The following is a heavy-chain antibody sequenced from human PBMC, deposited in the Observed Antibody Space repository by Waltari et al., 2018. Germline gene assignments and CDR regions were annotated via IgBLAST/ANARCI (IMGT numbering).Heavy chain of an antibody. CDR1: GGSISSSSYY. V-gene: IGHV4-39*01. D-gene: IGHD2-8*01. Sequence: QLQLQASGPGLVKPSETLSLTCTVSGGSISSSSYYWGWIRQPPGKGLEWIGSIYYSGSTYYNPSLKSRVTRSVDTSKNQFSLKLSSVTAADTAVYYCARHPAMTIMLWYFDLWGRGTLVTVSS. CDR2: IYYSGST. CDR3: ARHPAMTIMLWYFDL. J-gene: IGHJ2*01.